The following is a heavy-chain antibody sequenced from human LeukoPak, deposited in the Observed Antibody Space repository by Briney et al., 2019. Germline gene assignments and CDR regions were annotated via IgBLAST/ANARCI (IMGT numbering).Heavy chain of an antibody. D-gene: IGHD5-24*01. CDR1: GGSISSSTYY. Sequence: PSETLSPTCTVSGGSISSSTYYWGWIRQPPGKGLEWIGSIYYSGSPYYHPSLKSRVTISVDTSKNQFSLKLNSVTAADTAVYYCARSRDGYNIDQWGQGNLVTVSS. CDR2: IYYSGSP. CDR3: ARSRDGYNIDQ. J-gene: IGHJ4*02. V-gene: IGHV4-39*01.